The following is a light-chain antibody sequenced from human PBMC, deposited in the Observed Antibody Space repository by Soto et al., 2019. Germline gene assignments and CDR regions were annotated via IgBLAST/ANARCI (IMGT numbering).Light chain of an antibody. CDR1: QSVSSNY. CDR3: QQYGSSPWT. CDR2: GAS. V-gene: IGKV3-20*01. Sequence: EIVLTQSPGTLSLSPGERATLSCRASQSVSSNYLAWYQQKPGQAPRPLIYGASSRATGIPARFSGSGAGTDFPLTISRLESEDFAVYYCQQYGSSPWTFGQGTKVDIK. J-gene: IGKJ1*01.